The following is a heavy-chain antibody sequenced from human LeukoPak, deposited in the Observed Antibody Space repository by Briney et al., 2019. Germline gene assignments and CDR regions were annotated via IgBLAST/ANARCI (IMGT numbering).Heavy chain of an antibody. V-gene: IGHV1-18*01. D-gene: IGHD3-10*01. CDR1: GYTFTSYG. J-gene: IGHJ4*02. CDR2: ISAYNGNT. CDR3: ARKYLYGSGKPHFDH. Sequence: ASVKVSCKASGYTFTSYGISWVRQAPGQGLEWMGWISAYNGNTNYAQKLQGRVTMTRTTSISTAYMELSSLRSDDTAVYFCARKYLYGSGKPHFDHWGQGTLVTVSS.